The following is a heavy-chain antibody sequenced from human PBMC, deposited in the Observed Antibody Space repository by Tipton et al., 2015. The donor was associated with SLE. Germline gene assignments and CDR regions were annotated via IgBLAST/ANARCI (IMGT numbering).Heavy chain of an antibody. V-gene: IGHV1-2*02. CDR3: GRERGGGLVAFDI. CDR1: GYTFTGYY. CDR2: INPNSGGT. Sequence: QLVQSGAEVKKPGASVKVSCKASGYTFTGYYLHWVRQAPGQGLDWMGWINPNSGGTNYAQKFQGRVTMTRETSISTAYMELSRVGSDDRAVYYGGRERGGGLVAFDIWGQGTMVTVSS. J-gene: IGHJ3*02. D-gene: IGHD6-19*01.